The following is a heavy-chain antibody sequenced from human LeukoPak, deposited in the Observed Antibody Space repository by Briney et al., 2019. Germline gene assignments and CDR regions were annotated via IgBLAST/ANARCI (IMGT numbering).Heavy chain of an antibody. V-gene: IGHV1-2*02. CDR2: IHPNSGDT. CDR3: ARGAYGDPLDH. D-gene: IGHD4-17*01. J-gene: IGHJ4*02. CDR1: GYTFSDYY. Sequence: ASVKVSCKASGYTFSDYYMDWVRQATGQGLQWMGWIHPNSGDTNYAQNFQGRVTMTRDSSISTAYMDLSRLRSDDTAVYYCARGAYGDPLDHWGQGTLVTVSS.